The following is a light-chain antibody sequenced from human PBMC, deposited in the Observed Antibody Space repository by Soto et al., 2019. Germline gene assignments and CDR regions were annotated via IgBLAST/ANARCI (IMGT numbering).Light chain of an antibody. CDR1: QSVSGS. J-gene: IGKJ3*01. V-gene: IGKV3-11*01. CDR3: QQRTNWPRLFT. Sequence: EIVLTQSPATLSLSPGERATLSCRASQSVSGSLAWYQQKPGQAPRLLIYDASDRATGIPARFSGSGSGTDFTLTISSLEPEDFVVYYCQQRTNWPRLFTFGPGTKVDIK. CDR2: DAS.